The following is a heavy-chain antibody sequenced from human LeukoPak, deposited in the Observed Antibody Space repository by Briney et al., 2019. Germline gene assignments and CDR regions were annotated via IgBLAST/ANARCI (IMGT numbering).Heavy chain of an antibody. CDR1: GFTFSSYG. CDR3: AKDLYYYGSGSYYTYFDY. V-gene: IGHV3-23*01. CDR2: ISGSGGST. Sequence: PGGSLRLSCAASGFTFSSYGMSWVRQAPGKGLEWVSAISGSGGSTYYADSVKGRFTISRDNSKNTLYLQMNSLRAEDTAVYYCAKDLYYYGSGSYYTYFDYWGQGTLVTVSS. J-gene: IGHJ4*02. D-gene: IGHD3-10*01.